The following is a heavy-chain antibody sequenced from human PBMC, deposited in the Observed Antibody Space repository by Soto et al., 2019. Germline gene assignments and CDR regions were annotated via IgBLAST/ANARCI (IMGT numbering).Heavy chain of an antibody. Sequence: SETLPLTCTGSGGSISNYYWSWIRQPPGKGLQGIAYIYDKLGTKYNPSLESRVTLSLDTSRNHFYLNLSSVTAADTAVYYCARQQAGMGVDYWGQVTLVT. V-gene: IGHV4-59*01. CDR3: ARQQAGMGVDY. CDR1: GGSISNYY. D-gene: IGHD6-19*01. CDR2: IYDKLGT. J-gene: IGHJ4*02.